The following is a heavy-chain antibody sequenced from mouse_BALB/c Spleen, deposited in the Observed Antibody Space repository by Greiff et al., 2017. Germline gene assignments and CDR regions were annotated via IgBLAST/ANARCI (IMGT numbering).Heavy chain of an antibody. CDR1: GFTFSSYA. V-gene: IGHV5-6-5*01. CDR3: ARGPSGSSYDWYFDV. D-gene: IGHD1-1*01. Sequence: EVKLMESGGGLVKPGGSLKLSCAASGFTFSSYAMSWVRQTPEKRLEWVASISSGGSTYYPDSVKGRFTISRDNARNILYLQMSSLRSEDTAMYYCARGPSGSSYDWYFDVWGAGTTVTVSS. CDR2: ISSGGST. J-gene: IGHJ1*01.